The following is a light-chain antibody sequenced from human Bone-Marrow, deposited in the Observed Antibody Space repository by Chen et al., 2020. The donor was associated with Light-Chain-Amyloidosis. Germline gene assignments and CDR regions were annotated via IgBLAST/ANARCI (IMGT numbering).Light chain of an antibody. CDR2: GAF. Sequence: VMTQSPVALSVSPGDTATLSCRASLRIRGNLAWYQQRPGQAPRLLVYGAFARATGIPARFSGSGFETDFTLTISTIQSEDFEVYYCQQYNNWPLTFGQGTRVDIK. CDR1: LRIRGN. V-gene: IGKV3-15*01. CDR3: QQYNNWPLT. J-gene: IGKJ1*01.